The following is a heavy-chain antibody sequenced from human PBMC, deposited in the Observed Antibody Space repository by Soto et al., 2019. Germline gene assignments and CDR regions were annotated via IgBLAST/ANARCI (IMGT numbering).Heavy chain of an antibody. V-gene: IGHV3-23*01. J-gene: IGHJ3*02. CDR1: GFTFSSYA. CDR2: ISGSGGST. Sequence: EVQLLESGGGLVQPGGSLRLSCAASGFTFSSYAMSWVRQAPGKGLEWVSAISGSGGSTYYADSVKGRFTISRDNSNNTLHLQMNSLIAQDTAVYYCAKAGVAVAGYSFDIWGQGTMVTVSS. D-gene: IGHD6-19*01. CDR3: AKAGVAVAGYSFDI.